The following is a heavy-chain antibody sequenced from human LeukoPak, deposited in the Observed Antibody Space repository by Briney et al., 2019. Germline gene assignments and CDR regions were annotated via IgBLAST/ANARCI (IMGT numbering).Heavy chain of an antibody. CDR2: ISGSGGST. J-gene: IGHJ4*02. D-gene: IGHD5-18*01. CDR3: AKDRFWEDTAMAHDY. CDR1: GFTFSSYA. Sequence: GGSLRLSCAASGFTFSSYAMSWVRQAPGKGLEWVSAISGSGGSTYYADSVKGRFTISRDNSKNTLYLQMHSLRAEDTAVYYCAKDRFWEDTAMAHDYWGQGTLVTVSS. V-gene: IGHV3-23*01.